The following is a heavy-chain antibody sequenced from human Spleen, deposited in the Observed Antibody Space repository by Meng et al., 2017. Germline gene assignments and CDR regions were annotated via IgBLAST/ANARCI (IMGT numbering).Heavy chain of an antibody. J-gene: IGHJ4*02. CDR1: GGTFSSYA. V-gene: IGHV1-69*13. CDR2: IIPIFGTA. CDR3: ARAPRRGNSQYYFDY. D-gene: IGHD4-23*01. Sequence: SVKVSCKASGGTFSSYAISWVRQAPGQGLEWMGGIIPIFGTANYAQKFQGRVTITADESTSTAYMELSSLRSEDTAVYYCARAPRRGNSQYYFDYWGQGTLVTVSS.